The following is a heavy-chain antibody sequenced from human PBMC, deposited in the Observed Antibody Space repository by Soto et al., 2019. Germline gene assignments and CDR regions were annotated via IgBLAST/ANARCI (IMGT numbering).Heavy chain of an antibody. CDR3: ARAPPGHRIHIVAVTVYNWSDP. Sequence: PSETLSLTCAVYGGSFTGYYWTWIRQPPGKGLKWVGEINHSGTPNYNPSLKSRVTSSSDPSANKFSLKMTSLSAADKAIYYCARAPPGHRIHIVAVTVYNWSDPVCQGTLVT. J-gene: IGHJ5*02. CDR2: INHSGTP. V-gene: IGHV4-34*01. D-gene: IGHD2-21*01. CDR1: GGSFTGYY.